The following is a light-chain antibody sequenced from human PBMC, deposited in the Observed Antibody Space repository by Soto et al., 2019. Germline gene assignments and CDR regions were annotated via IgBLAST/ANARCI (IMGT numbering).Light chain of an antibody. CDR1: SSDVGVSNY. CDR3: TSYTSGSALYV. J-gene: IGLJ1*01. V-gene: IGLV2-14*01. Sequence: QSVLTQPASVSGSPGQSITVSCTGISSDVGVSNYVSWYQQHPGKAPRLIIFDVNNRPSGVSPRFSGSKSGNTASLTISGLQAEDEAHYFCTSYTSGSALYVFGTGTKLTVL. CDR2: DVN.